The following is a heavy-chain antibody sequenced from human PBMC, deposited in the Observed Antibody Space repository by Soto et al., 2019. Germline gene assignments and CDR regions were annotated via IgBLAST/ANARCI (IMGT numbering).Heavy chain of an antibody. CDR3: ARSSRPDY. V-gene: IGHV3-30*03. Sequence: GGSLRLSCAASGFPFSSYGMHWVRQAPGKGLEWVAVISSDGSKKYYGASVKGRFTISRDNSKNTLYLQMNSLRAEETAVYYCARSSRPDYWGQGTLVTVSS. D-gene: IGHD6-13*01. CDR2: ISSDGSKK. J-gene: IGHJ4*02. CDR1: GFPFSSYG.